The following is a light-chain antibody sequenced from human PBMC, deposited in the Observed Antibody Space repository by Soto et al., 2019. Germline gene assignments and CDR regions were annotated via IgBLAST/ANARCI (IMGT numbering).Light chain of an antibody. J-gene: IGLJ1*01. V-gene: IGLV2-23*02. CDR2: EVS. Sequence: QSALSQPASVSGSPGQSITISCTGTSSDVGSNDLVSWYQQHPGKAPKLMIYEVSKRPSGISNRFSGSKAGNTASLTISGLQAEDEGYYYCCSYVGRSDSYVFGAGTKLTVL. CDR3: CSYVGRSDSYV. CDR1: SSDVGSNDL.